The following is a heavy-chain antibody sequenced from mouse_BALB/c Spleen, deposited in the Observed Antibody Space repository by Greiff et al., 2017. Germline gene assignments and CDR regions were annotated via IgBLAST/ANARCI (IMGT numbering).Heavy chain of an antibody. CDR2: ISYSGST. V-gene: IGHV3-2*02. J-gene: IGHJ3*01. Sequence: DVQLVESGPGLVKPSQSLSLTCTVTGYSITSDYAWNWIRQFPGNKLEWMGYISYSGSTSYNPSLKSRISITRDTSKNQFFLQLNSVTTEDTATYYCARGTGTLFAYWGQGTLVTVSA. CDR3: ARGTGTLFAY. D-gene: IGHD4-1*01. CDR1: GYSITSDYA.